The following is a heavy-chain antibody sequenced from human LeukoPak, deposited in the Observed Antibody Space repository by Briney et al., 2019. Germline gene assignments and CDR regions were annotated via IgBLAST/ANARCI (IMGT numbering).Heavy chain of an antibody. V-gene: IGHV4-59*01. D-gene: IGHD2-15*01. CDR2: IHYSGST. CDR3: ARGGSGGPDY. CDR1: GGSISSYY. Sequence: PSETLSLTCTVSGGSISSYYWSWIRQPPGKGLEWIGYIHYSGSTNYNPSLKSRVTISVDTSKNQFSLKLSSVTAADTAVYYCARGGSGGPDYWGQGTLVTVSS. J-gene: IGHJ4*02.